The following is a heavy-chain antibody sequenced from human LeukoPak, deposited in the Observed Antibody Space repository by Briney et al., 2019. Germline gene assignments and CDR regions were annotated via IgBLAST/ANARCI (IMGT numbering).Heavy chain of an antibody. Sequence: GGSLRLSCAASGFTVSSNYMSWVRQAPGKGLEWVSVIYSGGSTYYADSVKGRFTISRDNSKNTLYLQMNSLRAEDTAVYYCARRLRYSHFGGAVSGPAAIYYYYYMDVWGKGTTVTVSS. V-gene: IGHV3-53*01. CDR1: GFTVSSNY. D-gene: IGHD2-2*01. CDR2: IYSGGST. CDR3: ARRLRYSHFGGAVSGPAAIYYYYYMDV. J-gene: IGHJ6*03.